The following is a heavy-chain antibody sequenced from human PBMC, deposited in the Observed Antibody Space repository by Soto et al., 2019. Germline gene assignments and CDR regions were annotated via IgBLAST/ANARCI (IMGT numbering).Heavy chain of an antibody. D-gene: IGHD3-9*01. CDR3: AKGGLGDAGLDS. J-gene: IGHJ4*02. CDR1: GFVFYSYA. Sequence: EVQLLESGGALVQPGGSLRLSCASSGFVFYSYAMTWVRQAPGKGLEWVSSLTGSGGSTYYAESVKGRFTISRDNSKNTLYLQMHSLRAEDTALYYCAKGGLGDAGLDSWGQGTLVTVSS. CDR2: LTGSGGST. V-gene: IGHV3-23*01.